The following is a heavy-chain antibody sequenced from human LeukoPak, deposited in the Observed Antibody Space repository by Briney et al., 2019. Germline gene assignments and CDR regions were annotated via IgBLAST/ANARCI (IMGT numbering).Heavy chain of an antibody. CDR2: IYYSEST. D-gene: IGHD1-7*01. CDR1: GGPISNYY. CDR3: ARRWNYGRNYYIDV. V-gene: IGHV4-59*01. Sequence: SETLSLTCSVSGGPISNYYWSWIRQPPGKGLEWIGYIYYSESTNYNPSLKSRVTISVDTSKNQFSLRLSSVTAADTAAYYCARRWNYGRNYYIDVWGKGATVSVSS. J-gene: IGHJ6*03.